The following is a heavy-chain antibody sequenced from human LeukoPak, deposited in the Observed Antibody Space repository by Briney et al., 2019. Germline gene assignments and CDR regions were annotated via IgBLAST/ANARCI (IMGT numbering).Heavy chain of an antibody. CDR3: ARDLSDVTRPSYYFDY. CDR2: ISASGAGT. CDR1: GFTLSDYA. V-gene: IGHV3-23*01. J-gene: IGHJ4*02. D-gene: IGHD2-21*02. Sequence: PGESLRLSCAASGFTLSDYATSWVRQAPGKGLEWVSVISASGAGTSYADSVKGRFIISRDNSKNTLYLQMNSLRAEDTAVYYCARDLSDVTRPSYYFDYWGQGTLVTVSS.